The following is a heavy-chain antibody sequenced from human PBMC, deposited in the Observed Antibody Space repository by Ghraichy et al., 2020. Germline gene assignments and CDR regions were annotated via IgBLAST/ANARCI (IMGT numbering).Heavy chain of an antibody. Sequence: SETLSLTCTVSGGSISSGDYYWSWIRQPPGKGLEWIGYIYYSGSTYYNPSLKSRVTISVDTSKNQFSLKLSSVTAADTAVYYCARAPNYYGSGSYSTWFDPWGQGTLVTVSS. V-gene: IGHV4-30-4*01. J-gene: IGHJ5*02. CDR2: IYYSGST. CDR3: ARAPNYYGSGSYSTWFDP. CDR1: GGSISSGDYY. D-gene: IGHD3-10*01.